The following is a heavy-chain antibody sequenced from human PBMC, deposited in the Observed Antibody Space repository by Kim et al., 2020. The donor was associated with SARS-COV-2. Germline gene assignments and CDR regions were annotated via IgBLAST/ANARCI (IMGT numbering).Heavy chain of an antibody. Sequence: KGRFTISRDNSKNTLYLQMNSLRAEDTAVYYCARMVNTYYYDSSGYYYLDWGQGTLVTVSS. V-gene: IGHV3-66*01. J-gene: IGHJ4*02. D-gene: IGHD3-22*01. CDR3: ARMVNTYYYDSSGYYYLD.